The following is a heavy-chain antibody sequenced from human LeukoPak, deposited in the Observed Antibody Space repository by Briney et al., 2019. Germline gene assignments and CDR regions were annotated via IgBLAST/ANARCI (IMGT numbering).Heavy chain of an antibody. CDR1: GFTFSSYA. CDR2: ISGGGRTT. CDR3: AKLSGGDCYSSCYYDMDV. J-gene: IGHJ6*02. D-gene: IGHD2-21*02. V-gene: IGHV3-23*01. Sequence: GGSLRLSCAASGFTFSSYAMSWVRQAPGKGLEWVSSISGGGRTTYYANSVRGRFTISRDNSKNTLYLQMNTLRAEDTAVYYCAKLSGGDCYSSCYYDMDVWGQGTTVTVSS.